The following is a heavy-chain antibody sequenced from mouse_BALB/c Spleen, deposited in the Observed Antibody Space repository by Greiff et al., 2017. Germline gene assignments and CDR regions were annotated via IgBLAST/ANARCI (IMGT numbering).Heavy chain of an antibody. CDR2: IDPANGNT. J-gene: IGHJ3*01. CDR1: GFNFKDTY. Sequence: EVQLVESGAELVKPGASVKLSCTASGFNFKDTYMHWVKQRPEQGLEWIGRIDPANGNTKYDPKFQGKATITADTSSNTAYLQLSSLTSEDTAVYYCARLGSFDDWGEGTLVTVSA. CDR3: ARLGSFDD. D-gene: IGHD1-1*02. V-gene: IGHV14-3*02.